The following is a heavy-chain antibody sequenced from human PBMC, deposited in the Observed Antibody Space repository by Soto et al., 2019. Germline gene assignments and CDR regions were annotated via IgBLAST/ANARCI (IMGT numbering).Heavy chain of an antibody. CDR1: GFTFSSDA. Sequence: EVQLLESGGCLVQPGGSLRLSCAASGFTFSSDAMSWVRQAPGKGLEWVSAISGSGGSTYYADSVKGRFTISRDNSKNTLYLQMNSLRAEDTAVHYCAKDYDYYGSGSYYELWGLGTLVTVSS. CDR3: AKDYDYYGSGSYYEL. D-gene: IGHD3-10*01. CDR2: ISGSGGST. J-gene: IGHJ4*02. V-gene: IGHV3-23*01.